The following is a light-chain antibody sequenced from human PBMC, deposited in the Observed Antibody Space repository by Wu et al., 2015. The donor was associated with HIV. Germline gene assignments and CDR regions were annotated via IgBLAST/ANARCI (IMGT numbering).Light chain of an antibody. CDR2: DAS. CDR1: QSVSSY. J-gene: IGKJ1*01. Sequence: EIVLTQSPATLSLSPGERATLSCGASQSVSSYLAWYQQKPGQAPRLLIYDASNRATGIPARFSGSGAGTDFTLTIDSLEPEDFAVYYCQQYGSSSWTFGQGTKVEIK. V-gene: IGKV3-11*01. CDR3: QQYGSSSWT.